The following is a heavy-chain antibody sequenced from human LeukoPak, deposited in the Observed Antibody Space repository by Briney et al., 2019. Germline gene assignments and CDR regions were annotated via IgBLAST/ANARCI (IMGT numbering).Heavy chain of an antibody. CDR1: GGSFSSYY. V-gene: IGHV4-59*10. CDR3: ARGLYWPHYFDY. J-gene: IGHJ4*02. CDR2: IYTSRST. D-gene: IGHD2-8*02. Sequence: SETLSLTCAVYGGSFSSYYWSWIRQPAGKGLEWIGRIYTSRSTNYNPSLKSRVTMSVDTSKNQFSLKLSSVTAADTAVYYCARGLYWPHYFDYWGQGTLVTVSS.